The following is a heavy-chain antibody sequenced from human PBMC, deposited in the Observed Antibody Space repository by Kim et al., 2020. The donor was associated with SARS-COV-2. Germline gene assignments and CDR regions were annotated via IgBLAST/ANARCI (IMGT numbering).Heavy chain of an antibody. CDR1: GGSFSGYY. D-gene: IGHD3-3*01. Sequence: SETLSLTCAVYGGSFSGYYWSWIRQPPGKGLEWIGEINHSGSTNYNPSLKSRVTISVDTSKNQFSLKLSSVTAADTAVYYCARGPSVYYDFWSGYYTGISARGYWGQGTLVTVSS. J-gene: IGHJ4*02. V-gene: IGHV4-34*01. CDR2: INHSGST. CDR3: ARGPSVYYDFWSGYYTGISARGY.